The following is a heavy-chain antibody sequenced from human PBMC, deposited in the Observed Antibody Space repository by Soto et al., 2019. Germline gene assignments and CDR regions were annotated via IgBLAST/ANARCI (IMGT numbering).Heavy chain of an antibody. CDR2: VSTSGST. J-gene: IGHJ4*02. CDR3: RRDFDY. V-gene: IGHV4-4*07. Sequence: PSDTVSLTCTVSGASINNYYWSWIRQPAGKGLEWIGRVSTSGSTNYNPSLKSRVTMSVDTSKNQFSLMLNSVTAPETAVYSCRRDFDYWGQGTLVTVFS. D-gene: IGHD6-6*01. CDR1: GASINNYY.